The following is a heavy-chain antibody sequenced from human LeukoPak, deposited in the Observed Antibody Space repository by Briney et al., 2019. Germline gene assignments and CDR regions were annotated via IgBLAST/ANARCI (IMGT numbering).Heavy chain of an antibody. Sequence: GGSLRLSCAASGFTFSSYAMHWVRQAPGKGLEWVAVISYDGSNKYYADSVKGRFNISRDNSKNTLYLQMNSLRAEDTAVYYCASHGAGGCDYWGQGTLVTVSS. CDR2: ISYDGSNK. V-gene: IGHV3-30*04. CDR1: GFTFSSYA. J-gene: IGHJ4*02. CDR3: ASHGAGGCDY. D-gene: IGHD4-23*01.